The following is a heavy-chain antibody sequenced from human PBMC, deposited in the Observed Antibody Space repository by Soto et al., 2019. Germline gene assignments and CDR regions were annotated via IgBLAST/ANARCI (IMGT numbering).Heavy chain of an antibody. Sequence: QVQLVESGGGVVQPGRSLRLSCAASGFTFSSYGMHWVRQAPGKGLEWVAVIWYDGSNKYYADSVKGRFTISRDNSKNTLYLKMNSRSAEDTAVFFCARPPHDYGAYADKSSHHGGQAPLVTVP. CDR1: GFTFSSYG. D-gene: IGHD4-17*01. J-gene: IGHJ1*01. CDR2: IWYDGSNK. CDR3: ARPPHDYGAYADKSSHH. V-gene: IGHV3-33*01.